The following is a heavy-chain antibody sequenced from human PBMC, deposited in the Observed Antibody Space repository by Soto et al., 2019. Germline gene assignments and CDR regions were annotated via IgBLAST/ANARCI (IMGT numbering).Heavy chain of an antibody. CDR3: ARDGGYCSSTSCYPNWFDP. J-gene: IGHJ5*02. CDR2: IIPIFGKA. D-gene: IGHD2-2*01. CDR1: GGTFSSYA. Sequence: QVQLVQSGAEVQKPGSSVKVSCKASGGTFSSYAISWVRQAPGQGLEWMGGIIPIFGKANYAQKFQGRVTITADESTSTAYMELSSLRSEDTAVYYCARDGGYCSSTSCYPNWFDPWGQGTLVTVSS. V-gene: IGHV1-69*01.